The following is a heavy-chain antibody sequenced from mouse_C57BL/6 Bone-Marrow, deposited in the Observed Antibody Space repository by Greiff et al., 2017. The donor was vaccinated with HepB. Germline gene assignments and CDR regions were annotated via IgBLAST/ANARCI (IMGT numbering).Heavy chain of an antibody. Sequence: EGRRRGAGGGVVEPGGAGGRCGESNECEFPSHDMSWVRKTLAQRLELVAGNNSDGGSTYYPDTMERRFIISRDNTKKTLYLQMSSLRSEDTALYYCARQVKGAMDYWGQGTSVTVSS. CDR1: ECEFPSHD. J-gene: IGHJ4*01. V-gene: IGHV5-2*01. CDR2: NNSDGGST. CDR3: ARQVKGAMDY. D-gene: IGHD1-3*01.